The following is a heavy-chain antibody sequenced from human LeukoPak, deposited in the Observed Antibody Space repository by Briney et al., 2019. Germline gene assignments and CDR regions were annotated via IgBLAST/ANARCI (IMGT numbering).Heavy chain of an antibody. J-gene: IGHJ5*02. CDR1: GYTFTGYY. V-gene: IGHV1-2*02. D-gene: IGHD3-22*01. CDR2: INPNSGGT. Sequence: ASRKVSCKASGYTFTGYYMHWVRQAPGQGLEWMGWINPNSGGTNYAQKSQGRVTMTRDTSISTAYMELSRLRSDDTAVYYCARDGGYYYDSSGYYEGFDPWGQGTLVTVSS. CDR3: ARDGGYYYDSSGYYEGFDP.